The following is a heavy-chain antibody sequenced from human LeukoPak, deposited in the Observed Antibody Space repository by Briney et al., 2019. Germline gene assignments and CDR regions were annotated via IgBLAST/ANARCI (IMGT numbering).Heavy chain of an antibody. CDR2: TYYRSKWYN. Sequence: SQTLSLTCAISGDSVSSNSVAWNWIRQSPSRGLEWLGRTYYRSKWYNDYAVSVKSRITINPDTSKNQFSLQLNSVAPEDTAVYYCSRALRGSGEFDYWGQGTLVTVSS. CDR1: GDSVSSNSVA. D-gene: IGHD3-10*01. V-gene: IGHV6-1*01. CDR3: SRALRGSGEFDY. J-gene: IGHJ4*02.